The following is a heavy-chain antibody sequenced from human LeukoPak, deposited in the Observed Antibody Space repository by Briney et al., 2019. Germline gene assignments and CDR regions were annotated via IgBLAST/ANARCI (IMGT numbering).Heavy chain of an antibody. J-gene: IGHJ4*02. Sequence: GGSLRLSCAASGFTFSSYGMHWVRQAPGKGLEWVAFIRYDGSNKYYADSVKGRFTISRDNSKNTLYLQMNSLKTEDTAVYYCSRHEGGDYPTPDSWGPGTLVTVSS. V-gene: IGHV3-30*02. CDR1: GFTFSSYG. CDR2: IRYDGSNK. D-gene: IGHD1-26*01. CDR3: SRHEGGDYPTPDS.